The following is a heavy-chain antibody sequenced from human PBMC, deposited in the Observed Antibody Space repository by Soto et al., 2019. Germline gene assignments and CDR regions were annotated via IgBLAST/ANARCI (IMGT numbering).Heavy chain of an antibody. J-gene: IGHJ4*02. V-gene: IGHV3-66*01. Sequence: GGSLRLYCAASGFTVSSNYMSWVRQAPGKGLEWVSVIYSGGSTYYADSEKGRFTISRDNSKNTLYLQMNSLRAEDTAVYYCARGKYYFDYWGQGTLVTVSS. CDR2: IYSGGST. CDR1: GFTVSSNY. CDR3: ARGKYYFDY.